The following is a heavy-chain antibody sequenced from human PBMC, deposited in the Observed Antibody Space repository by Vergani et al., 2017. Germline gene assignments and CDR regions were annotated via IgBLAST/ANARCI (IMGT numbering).Heavy chain of an antibody. D-gene: IGHD3-22*01. J-gene: IGHJ1*01. V-gene: IGHV3-21*01. CDR3: ARRLHYYDSSGYYQGYFQH. CDR1: GFTFSSYS. Sequence: EVQLLESGGGLVKPGGSLRLSCAASGFTFSSYSMNWVRQAPGKGLEWVSSISSSSSYIYYADSVKGRFTISRDNAKNSLYLQMNSLRAEDTAVYYCARRLHYYDSSGYYQGYFQHWGQGTLVTVSS. CDR2: ISSSSSYI.